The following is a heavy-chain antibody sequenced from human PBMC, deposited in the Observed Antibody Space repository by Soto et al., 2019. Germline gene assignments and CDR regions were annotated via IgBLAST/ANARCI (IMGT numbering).Heavy chain of an antibody. CDR2: TYYRSKWSK. V-gene: IGHV6-1*01. J-gene: IGHJ4*02. CDR1: GDSVSSTSAA. Sequence: PSQTRSLTCXISGDSVSSTSAAWNWIRQSPSRGLEWLGRTYYRSKWSKDYALSVKSRISITPDTSKNQFSLQLNSVTPEDTAVYYCARGHSGYFYYWGQGTLVTVSS. CDR3: ARGHSGYFYY.